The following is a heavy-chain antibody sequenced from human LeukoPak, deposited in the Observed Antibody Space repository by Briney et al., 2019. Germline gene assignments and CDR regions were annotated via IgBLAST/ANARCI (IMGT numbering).Heavy chain of an antibody. J-gene: IGHJ6*02. CDR3: ARSRASYYYNYYYYGMDV. D-gene: IGHD3-10*01. CDR2: ISSSSSYI. Sequence: AGGSLRLSCAASGFTFSSYSMNWVRQAPGKGLEWVSSISSSSSYIYYADSVKGRFTISRDNAKNSLYLQMNSLRAEDTAVYYCARSRASYYYNYYYYGMDVWGQGTTVTVSS. CDR1: GFTFSSYS. V-gene: IGHV3-21*01.